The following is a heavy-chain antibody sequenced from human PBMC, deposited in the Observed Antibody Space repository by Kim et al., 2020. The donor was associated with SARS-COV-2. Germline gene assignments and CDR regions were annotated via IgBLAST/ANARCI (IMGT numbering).Heavy chain of an antibody. V-gene: IGHV3-23*01. D-gene: IGHD3-16*01. Sequence: ADTVKGRFTISRDNSKNTLYLQMNSLRAEDTAVYYCAKGRIMITFGGVISWGQGTLVTVSS. J-gene: IGHJ4*02. CDR3: AKGRIMITFGGVIS.